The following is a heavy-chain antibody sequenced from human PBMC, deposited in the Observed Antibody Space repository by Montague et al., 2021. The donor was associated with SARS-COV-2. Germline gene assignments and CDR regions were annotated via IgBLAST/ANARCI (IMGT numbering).Heavy chain of an antibody. CDR3: ARDSFWSSYYTDYYGMDV. J-gene: IGHJ6*02. V-gene: IGHV3-7*01. CDR2: IKQDGSEK. Sequence: LRLSCAASGFTFSSYWMSWVRQTPGKGLEWVANIKQDGSEKYYVDSVKGRFTISRDNAKNSLYLQMNSLRAEDTAVYYCARDSFWSSYYTDYYGMDVWGQGTTVTVSS. D-gene: IGHD3-3*01. CDR1: GFTFSSYW.